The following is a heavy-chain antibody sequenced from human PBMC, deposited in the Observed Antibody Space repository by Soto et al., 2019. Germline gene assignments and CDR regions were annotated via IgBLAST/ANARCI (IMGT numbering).Heavy chain of an antibody. CDR2: ISYHGSDK. J-gene: IGHJ4*02. D-gene: IGHD4-17*01. CDR1: GFTFSNYG. V-gene: IGHV3-30*18. CDR3: AKDHLTTTVTTVGY. Sequence: QVQLVESGGGVVQPGRSLRLSCAASGFTFSNYGMHWVRQAPGKGLDWVAVISYHGSDKYYADSVKGRFTISRDNSKNPSYLQMDSLRAEDTAVYYCAKDHLTTTVTTVGYWGQGTLVTVSS.